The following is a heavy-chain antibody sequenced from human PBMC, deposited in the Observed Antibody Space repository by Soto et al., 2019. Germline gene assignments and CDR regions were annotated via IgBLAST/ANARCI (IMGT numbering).Heavy chain of an antibody. CDR1: GYSFTSYW. CDR3: ARRVRDWNYFLFDY. J-gene: IGHJ4*02. Sequence: PGESLKISCKGSGYSFTSYWISWVRQMPGKGLEWMGRIDPSDSYSNYSPSFQGHVTISADKSISTAYLQWSSLKASDTAMYYCARRVRDWNYFLFDYWGQGTLVTVSS. CDR2: IDPSDSYS. V-gene: IGHV5-10-1*01. D-gene: IGHD1-7*01.